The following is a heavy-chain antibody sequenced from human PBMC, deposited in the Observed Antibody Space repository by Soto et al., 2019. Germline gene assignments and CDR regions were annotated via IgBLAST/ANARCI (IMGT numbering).Heavy chain of an antibody. CDR3: AGSGSYYNGDGWCVLY. V-gene: IGHV4-4*02. Sequence: SETLSLTCAVSSGSISSSNWWSWVRQPPGKGLEWIWEIYHSGSTNYNPSLKSRVTISVDKSKNQFSLKLSSVTAADTAVYYCAGSGSYYNGDGWCVLYWGQGTLVTVSS. D-gene: IGHD3-10*01. J-gene: IGHJ4*02. CDR1: SGSISSSNW. CDR2: IYHSGST.